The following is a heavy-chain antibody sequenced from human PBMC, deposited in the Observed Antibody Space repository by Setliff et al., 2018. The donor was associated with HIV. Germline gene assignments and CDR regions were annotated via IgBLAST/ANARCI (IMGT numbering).Heavy chain of an antibody. CDR3: ARDPRYNWNYLNGFDI. J-gene: IGHJ3*02. V-gene: IGHV4-59*11. D-gene: IGHD1-7*01. Sequence: SETLSLTCTISGGSISTHYWSWIRQPPGKGLEWIGYIFYIGSANYNPSLKSRVTMSIDTSKNQFSLKLNSVTAADTAVYYCARDPRYNWNYLNGFDIWGQGTMVTVSS. CDR1: GGSISTHY. CDR2: IFYIGSA.